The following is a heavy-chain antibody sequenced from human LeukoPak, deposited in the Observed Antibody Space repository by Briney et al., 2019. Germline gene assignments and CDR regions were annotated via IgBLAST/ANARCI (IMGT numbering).Heavy chain of an antibody. V-gene: IGHV4-59*01. CDR2: IYYSGST. D-gene: IGHD3-22*01. Sequence: SETLSLTCTVSGGSISSYYWSWIRQPPGKGLEWIGYIYYSGSTNYNPSLKSRVTISVDTSKNQFSLKLSSVTAADTAVYYCATWGYYLRRDAFDIWGQGTMVTVSS. J-gene: IGHJ3*02. CDR1: GGSISSYY. CDR3: ATWGYYLRRDAFDI.